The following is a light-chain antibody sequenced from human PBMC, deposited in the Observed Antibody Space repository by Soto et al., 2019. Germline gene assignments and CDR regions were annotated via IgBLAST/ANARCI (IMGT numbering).Light chain of an antibody. Sequence: QSVLTQPASVSGSPGQSITISCTGTSSDVGGYNYVSWYQQHPGKAPKLMISDVSNRPSGVSIRFSGSKPGNTASLTISGLQAEDEADYYCNSYSSSTTLYLFGTGTKVTVL. CDR2: DVS. V-gene: IGLV2-14*01. J-gene: IGLJ1*01. CDR3: NSYSSSTTLYL. CDR1: SSDVGGYNY.